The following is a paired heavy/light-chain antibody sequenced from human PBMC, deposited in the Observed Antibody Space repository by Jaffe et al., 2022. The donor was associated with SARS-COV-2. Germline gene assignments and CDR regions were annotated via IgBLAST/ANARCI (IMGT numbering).Heavy chain of an antibody. J-gene: IGHJ6*02. V-gene: IGHV3-30-3*01. CDR1: GFTFSTYA. CDR3: ARVWTAPTGETDYGMDV. Sequence: QVQLVESGGGVVQPGRSLRLSCAASGFTFSTYALHWVRQAPGKGLEWVAVISYDGSNEYYADSVKGRFTISRDNSKNTLYLQMSSLRGEDTAVYYCARVWTAPTGETDYGMDVWGQGTTVTVSS. D-gene: IGHD7-27*01. CDR2: ISYDGSNE.
Light chain of an antibody. V-gene: IGLV3-25*03. CDR1: ALPKQY. CDR3: QSPDSSGTYEV. CDR2: KDT. J-gene: IGLJ3*02. Sequence: SYELTQPPSVSVSPGQTARITCSGDALPKQYAYWYQQKPGQAPVLVIYKDTERPSGIPERFSGSSSGTTVTLTISGVQAEDEADYYCQSPDSSGTYEVFGGGTRLTVL.